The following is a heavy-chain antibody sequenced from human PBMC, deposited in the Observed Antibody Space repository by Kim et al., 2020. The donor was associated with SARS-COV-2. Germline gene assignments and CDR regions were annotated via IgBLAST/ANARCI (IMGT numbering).Heavy chain of an antibody. CDR3: ASPMRRGVVPPSLYMDV. Sequence: GGSLRLSCAASGFTFSDYYMSWIRQAPGKGLEWVSYISSSSSYTNYADSVKGRFTISRDNAKNSLYLQMNSLRAEDTAVYYCASPMRRGVVPPSLYMDVWGQGTTVTVSS. J-gene: IGHJ6*02. D-gene: IGHD2-2*01. CDR1: GFTFSDYY. V-gene: IGHV3-11*06. CDR2: ISSSSSYT.